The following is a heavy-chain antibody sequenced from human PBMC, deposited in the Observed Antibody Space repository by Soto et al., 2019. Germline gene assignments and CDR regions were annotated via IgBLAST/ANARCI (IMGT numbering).Heavy chain of an antibody. CDR2: IRDSDSGGST. D-gene: IGHD2-21*01. J-gene: IGHJ4*02. Sequence: GGSLRLSCAASGFTFSNSAMTWVRQAPAKGLEWVSTIRDSDSGGSTFYADSVKGRFTISRDDSKNTLYLQMSSLRAEDTAMYYCAKVRVGIDVDFDYWGQGALVTVS. CDR1: GFTFSNSA. CDR3: AKVRVGIDVDFDY. V-gene: IGHV3-23*01.